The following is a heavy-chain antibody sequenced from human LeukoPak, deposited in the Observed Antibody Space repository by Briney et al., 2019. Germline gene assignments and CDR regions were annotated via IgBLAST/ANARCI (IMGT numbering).Heavy chain of an antibody. Sequence: GASVKVSCKASGYTFTSYGISWVRQAPGQGLEWMGWISAYNGNTNYAQKLQGRVTMTTDTSTSTAYMELRSLRSDDTAVYYCARDRGSGWSYYYGMDVWGQGTTVTVSS. CDR3: ARDRGSGWSYYYGMDV. CDR2: ISAYNGNT. V-gene: IGHV1-18*01. CDR1: GYTFTSYG. J-gene: IGHJ6*02. D-gene: IGHD6-19*01.